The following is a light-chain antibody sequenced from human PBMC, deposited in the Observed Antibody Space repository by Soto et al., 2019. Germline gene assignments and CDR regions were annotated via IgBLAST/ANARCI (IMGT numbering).Light chain of an antibody. Sequence: DVPMTQSPSSLSASVGDSLTLTCRASQTVTSYLNWYQQKPGKAPKLLIYAASTLQSGVPSRFSGSGSGTEFTLTIISLQPEDFATYDCQQSYRFPKTFGRGTKVEVK. CDR1: QTVTSY. V-gene: IGKV1-39*01. CDR3: QQSYRFPKT. CDR2: AAS. J-gene: IGKJ1*01.